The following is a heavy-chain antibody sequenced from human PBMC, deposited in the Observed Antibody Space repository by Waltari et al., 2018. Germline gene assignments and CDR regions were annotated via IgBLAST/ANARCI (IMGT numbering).Heavy chain of an antibody. Sequence: QVQLQESGPGLVKPSETLSLTCTVSGGSISSHYWSWIRQPPGKGLEWIGYTDYSGSTNYNTSLKIRVTISVDTSKNQFSLKLSSVTAADTAVYYCARANYDSGNAFDIWGQGTMVTVSS. V-gene: IGHV4-59*11. CDR2: TDYSGST. CDR3: ARANYDSGNAFDI. CDR1: GGSISSHY. J-gene: IGHJ3*02. D-gene: IGHD5-12*01.